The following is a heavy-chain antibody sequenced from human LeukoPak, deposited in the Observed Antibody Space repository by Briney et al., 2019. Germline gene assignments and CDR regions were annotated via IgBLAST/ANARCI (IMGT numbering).Heavy chain of an antibody. D-gene: IGHD5-18*01. Sequence: SVKVSCKASGGTFSSYAISWVRQAPGQGLEWMGGIIPIFGTANYAQKFQGRVTITADESTSTAYMELSSLRSEDTAVYYCARSPSYGSIDLDYWGQGTLVTVSS. CDR1: GGTFSSYA. V-gene: IGHV1-69*13. J-gene: IGHJ4*02. CDR2: IIPIFGTA. CDR3: ARSPSYGSIDLDY.